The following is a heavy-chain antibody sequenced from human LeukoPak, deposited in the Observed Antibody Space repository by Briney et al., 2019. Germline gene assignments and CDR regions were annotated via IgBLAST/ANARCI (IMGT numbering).Heavy chain of an antibody. D-gene: IGHD4-17*01. J-gene: IGHJ2*01. CDR1: GFTFRNFG. CDR3: AKDPSTFLTTGWYFDL. V-gene: IGHV3-23*01. CDR2: ISDSGLTT. Sequence: GGSLRLSCAAPGFTFRNFGMTWVRQVPGKGLEWVSTISDSGLTTHYADSVKGRFTISRDNSRSTFYLHMSSLRAVDTAIYYCAKDPSTFLTTGWYFDLWGRGTLVTVSS.